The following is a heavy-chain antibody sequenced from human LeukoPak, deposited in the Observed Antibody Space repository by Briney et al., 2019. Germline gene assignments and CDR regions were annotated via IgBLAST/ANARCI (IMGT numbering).Heavy chain of an antibody. CDR1: GYTFTSYG. Sequence: GASVKVSCKASGYTFTSYGISWVRQAPGQGLEWMGWISAYNGNTNYAQKFQGRVTMTEDTSTDTAYMELSSLRSEDTAVYYCATYRLFGVVTEGWFDPWGQGTLVTVSS. CDR3: ATYRLFGVVTEGWFDP. J-gene: IGHJ5*02. V-gene: IGHV1-18*01. D-gene: IGHD3-3*01. CDR2: ISAYNGNT.